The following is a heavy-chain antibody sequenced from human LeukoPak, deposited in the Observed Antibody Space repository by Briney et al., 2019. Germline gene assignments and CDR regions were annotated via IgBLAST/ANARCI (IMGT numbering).Heavy chain of an antibody. Sequence: GGSLRLSCAASEFTFVRYAMNWVRQAPGKGLEWVANIKQDGSEKYYVDSVKGRFTISRDNAKNSLYLQMNSLRAEDTAVYYCARDRTGDLTDYWGQGTLVTVSS. D-gene: IGHD7-27*01. CDR3: ARDRTGDLTDY. CDR1: EFTFVRYA. CDR2: IKQDGSEK. V-gene: IGHV3-7*01. J-gene: IGHJ4*02.